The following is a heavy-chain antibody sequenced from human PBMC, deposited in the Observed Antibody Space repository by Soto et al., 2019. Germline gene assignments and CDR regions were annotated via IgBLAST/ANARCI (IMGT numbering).Heavy chain of an antibody. CDR2: IQTKTGGGTT. V-gene: IGHV3-15*01. CDR3: ATDYGWAFQI. J-gene: IGHJ3*02. CDR1: GLSFSDVK. D-gene: IGHD4-17*01. Sequence: EVQLVASGGVLVKPGESLRLSCAGSGLSFSDVKMTWVRQLPGKGLEWVGRIQTKTGGGTTDYPAAVRGRFTISRDVSKNTLYLRLNSLKTEDTTVYYCATDYGWAFQIWGQGTTVNVSS.